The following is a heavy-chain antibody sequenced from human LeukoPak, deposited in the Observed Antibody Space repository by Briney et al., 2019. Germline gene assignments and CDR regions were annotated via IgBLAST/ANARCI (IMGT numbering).Heavy chain of an antibody. V-gene: IGHV4-34*01. CDR2: INHSGST. D-gene: IGHD3-10*02. J-gene: IGHJ4*02. CDR1: GGSFSGYY. CDR3: ARSTGSTMFIDY. Sequence: SETLSLTCAVYGGSFSGYYWSWIRQPPGKGLEWIGEINHSGSTDYNPSLKSRVAISVDTSKNQFSLKLSSVTAADTAVYYCARSTGSTMFIDYWGQGTLVTVSS.